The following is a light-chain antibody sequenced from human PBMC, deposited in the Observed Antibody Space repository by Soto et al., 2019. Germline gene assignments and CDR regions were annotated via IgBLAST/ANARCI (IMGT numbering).Light chain of an antibody. CDR1: QSISSW. CDR3: QQRANWPWT. CDR2: DAS. J-gene: IGKJ1*01. V-gene: IGKV1-5*01. Sequence: DIQMTQSRSTLSASVGDRVTITCRASQSISSWLAWYQQKPGKAPKLLIYDASSLESGVPSRFSGSGSGTEFTLTISSLQPDDFAVYYCQQRANWPWTFGQGTKVDIK.